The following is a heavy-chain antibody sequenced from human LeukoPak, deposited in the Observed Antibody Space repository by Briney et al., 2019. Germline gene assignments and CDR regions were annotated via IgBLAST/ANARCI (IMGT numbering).Heavy chain of an antibody. V-gene: IGHV3-43*01. CDR1: GFTFDDYT. D-gene: IGHD5-12*01. CDR3: AKDISSGYDYGAFDY. Sequence: GGSLRLSCAASGFTFDDYTMHWVRHAPGKGLEWVSLISWDGGSTYYADSVKGRFTISRDNSKNSLYLQMNSLRTEDTALYYCAKDISSGYDYGAFDYWGQGTLVTVSS. CDR2: ISWDGGST. J-gene: IGHJ4*02.